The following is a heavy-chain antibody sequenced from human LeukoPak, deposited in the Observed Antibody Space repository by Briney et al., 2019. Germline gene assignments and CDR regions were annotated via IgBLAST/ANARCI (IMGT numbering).Heavy chain of an antibody. Sequence: GESLQISCKGSGYSFTSYWIGWVRQLPGKGLEGMGIIYPGDSDTRYSPSFQGQVTISADKSISTAYLQWSSLKASDTAMYYCARQNWAYYYDSSGSHGAFDIWGQGTMVTVSS. CDR1: GYSFTSYW. D-gene: IGHD3-22*01. CDR2: IYPGDSDT. J-gene: IGHJ3*02. V-gene: IGHV5-51*01. CDR3: ARQNWAYYYDSSGSHGAFDI.